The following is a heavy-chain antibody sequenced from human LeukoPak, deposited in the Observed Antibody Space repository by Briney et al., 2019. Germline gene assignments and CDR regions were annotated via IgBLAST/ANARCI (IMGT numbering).Heavy chain of an antibody. CDR2: IKQDGSEK. CDR3: ARSGGVVVAVRIDY. D-gene: IGHD2-15*01. CDR1: GFTFSSNW. J-gene: IGHJ4*02. V-gene: IGHV3-7*01. Sequence: PGGTLRLSRATSGFTFSSNWMSWVLQAPGKGQEWLANIKQDGSEKYYVDSVKGRFTISRDNAKNSLYLQMNSLRAEDTAVYYCARSGGVVVAVRIDYWGQGTLVTVSS.